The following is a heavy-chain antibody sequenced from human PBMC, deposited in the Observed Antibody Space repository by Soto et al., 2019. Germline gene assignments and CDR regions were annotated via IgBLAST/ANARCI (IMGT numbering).Heavy chain of an antibody. CDR1: GGSISSYY. CDR3: ARGPYYCGGDCLSAFDI. Sequence: PSETLSLTCTVSGGSISSYYWSWIRQPPGKGLEWIGYIYYGGSTNYNPSLKSRVTISVDTSKNQFSLKLSSVTAADTAVYYCARGPYYCGGDCLSAFDIWGQGTMVTVSS. D-gene: IGHD2-21*02. J-gene: IGHJ3*02. V-gene: IGHV4-59*01. CDR2: IYYGGST.